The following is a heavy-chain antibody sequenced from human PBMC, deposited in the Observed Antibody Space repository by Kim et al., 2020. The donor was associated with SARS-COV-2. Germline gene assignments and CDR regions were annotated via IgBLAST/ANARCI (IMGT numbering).Heavy chain of an antibody. Sequence: NPSLKSRVTISVDTSKNQFSLKLSSVTAADTAVYYCALLPGDGYNYSLDYWGQGTLVTVSS. V-gene: IGHV4-39*01. CDR3: ALLPGDGYNYSLDY. D-gene: IGHD5-12*01. J-gene: IGHJ4*02.